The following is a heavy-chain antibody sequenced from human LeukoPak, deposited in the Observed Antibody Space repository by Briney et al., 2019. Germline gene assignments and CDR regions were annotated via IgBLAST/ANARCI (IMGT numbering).Heavy chain of an antibody. CDR2: IYYSGST. Sequence: PSETLSLTCAVYGGSFSSYYWGWIRQPPGKGLEWIGSIYYSGSTYYNPSLKSRVTISVDTSKNQFSLKLSSVTAADTAVYYCARDGSGSYHSDAFDIWGQGTMVTVSS. D-gene: IGHD1-26*01. CDR1: GGSFSSYY. J-gene: IGHJ3*02. CDR3: ARDGSGSYHSDAFDI. V-gene: IGHV4-39*07.